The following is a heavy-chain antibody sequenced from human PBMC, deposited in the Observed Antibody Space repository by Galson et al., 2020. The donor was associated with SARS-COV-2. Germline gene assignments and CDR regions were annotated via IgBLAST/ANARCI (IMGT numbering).Heavy chain of an antibody. CDR2: IYPGDSDT. CDR1: GYSFTSYW. D-gene: IGHD6-6*01. CDR3: ARLGDEQLVQYYYYYGMDV. Sequence: KIGESLKISCKGSGYSFTSYWIGWVRQMPGKGLEWMGIIYPGDSDTRYSPSFQGQVTISADKSISTAYLQWSSLKASDTAMYYCARLGDEQLVQYYYYYGMDVWGQGTTVTVSS. V-gene: IGHV5-51*01. J-gene: IGHJ6*02.